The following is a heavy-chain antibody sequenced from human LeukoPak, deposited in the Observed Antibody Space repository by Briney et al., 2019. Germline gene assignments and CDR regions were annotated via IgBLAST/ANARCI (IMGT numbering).Heavy chain of an antibody. J-gene: IGHJ4*02. CDR1: GLIFSTYG. D-gene: IGHD6-19*01. V-gene: IGHV3-30*02. CDR3: ARGVPVAY. CDR2: IQNDGNDK. Sequence: PGGSLRLSCAASGLIFSTYGMHWVRQAPGKGLEWVAFIQNDGNDKYYADSVKGRFTVSRDNSKNTLDLQMNGLRAEDTAVYYCARGVPVAYWGQGALVAVSS.